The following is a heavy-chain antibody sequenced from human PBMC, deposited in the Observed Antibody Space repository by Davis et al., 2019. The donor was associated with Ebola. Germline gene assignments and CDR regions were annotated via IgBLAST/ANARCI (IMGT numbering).Heavy chain of an antibody. D-gene: IGHD4-17*01. CDR3: ARRTTVANWYFDL. Sequence: GESPKISCKGSGYSFTSYWISWVRQMPGKGLEWMGRIDPSDSYTDYSPSFQGQVTISADKSISTAYLQWSSLKASDTAMYYCARRTTVANWYFDLWGRGTLVTVSS. V-gene: IGHV5-10-1*04. CDR1: GYSFTSYW. J-gene: IGHJ2*01. CDR2: IDPSDSYT.